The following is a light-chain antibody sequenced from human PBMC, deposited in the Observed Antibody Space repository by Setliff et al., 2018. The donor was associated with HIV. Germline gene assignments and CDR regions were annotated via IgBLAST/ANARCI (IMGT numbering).Light chain of an antibody. V-gene: IGLV2-14*03. CDR1: SSDVSGYDF. Sequence: QSVLTQPASVSGSPGQSITISCIGTSSDVSGYDFVSWYQQRPGKAPKLIIFDVSERPSGVSHRFSGSKSGNTASLTISGLQTEDEADYFCASYRSPATYVFGIGTKVTVL. CDR3: ASYRSPATYV. CDR2: DVS. J-gene: IGLJ1*01.